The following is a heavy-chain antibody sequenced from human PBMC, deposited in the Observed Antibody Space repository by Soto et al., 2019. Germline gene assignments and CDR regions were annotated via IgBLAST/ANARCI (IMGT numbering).Heavy chain of an antibody. V-gene: IGHV4-61*01. J-gene: IGHJ6*02. Sequence: SETLSLTFNVSGASVSSGSYSCSWIRQPPGKGLEWIGYIYCSGSTNYNPSLKSRVTISVDTSKNQFSLKLSSVTAEDTAVYYCARCRYGCYYYGMDVWGQGTTVTVSS. CDR3: ARCRYGCYYYGMDV. CDR2: IYCSGST. CDR1: GASVSSGSYS. D-gene: IGHD2-15*01.